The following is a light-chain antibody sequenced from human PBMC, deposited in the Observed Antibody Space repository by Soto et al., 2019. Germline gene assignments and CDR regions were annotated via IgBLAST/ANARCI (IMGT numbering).Light chain of an antibody. CDR2: DAS. CDR3: QQYDNLFT. V-gene: IGKV3-15*01. J-gene: IGKJ3*01. Sequence: EIVMTQSPATLSVSPGERATLSCRASHSVSTRLAWYQQKPGQAPRLLIYDASTRATGLPARFSGSGSGTDFTLTISSLQSEDIATYYCQQYDNLFTFGPGTKVDIK. CDR1: HSVSTR.